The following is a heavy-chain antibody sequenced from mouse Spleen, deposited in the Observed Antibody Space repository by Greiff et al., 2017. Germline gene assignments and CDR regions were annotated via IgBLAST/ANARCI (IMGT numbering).Heavy chain of an antibody. V-gene: IGHV5-12-2*01. CDR1: GFTFSSYT. CDR2: ISNGGGST. Sequence: DVKLVESGGGLVQPGGSLKLSCAASGFTFSSYTMSWVRQTPEKRLEWVAYISNGGGSTYYPDTVKGRFTISRDNAKNTLYLQMSSLKSEDTAMYYCAFTGDWYFDVWGAGTTVTVSS. J-gene: IGHJ1*01. CDR3: AFTGDWYFDV. D-gene: IGHD4-1*01.